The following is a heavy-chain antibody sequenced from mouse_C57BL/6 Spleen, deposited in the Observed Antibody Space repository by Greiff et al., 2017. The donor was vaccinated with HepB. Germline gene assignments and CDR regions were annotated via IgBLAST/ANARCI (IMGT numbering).Heavy chain of an antibody. Sequence: LQESGAELVKPGASVKMSCKASGYTFTTYPIEWMKQNHGKSLEWIGNFHPYNDDTKYNEKFKGKATLTVEKSSSTVYLELSRLTSDDSAVYYCARGYYYGSSYYAMDYWGQGTSVTVSS. CDR1: GYTFTTYP. D-gene: IGHD1-1*01. CDR2: FHPYNDDT. J-gene: IGHJ4*01. V-gene: IGHV1-47*01. CDR3: ARGYYYGSSYYAMDY.